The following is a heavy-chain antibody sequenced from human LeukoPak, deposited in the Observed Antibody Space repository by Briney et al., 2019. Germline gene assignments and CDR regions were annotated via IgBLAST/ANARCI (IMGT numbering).Heavy chain of an antibody. D-gene: IGHD3-10*01. CDR3: ARGGSGISNAFDI. CDR2: ITHNGST. V-gene: IGHV4-34*01. Sequence: SETLSLTCGVHGESLNDYYWSWIRQSPGKGLEWIGEITHNGSTTSNPSLESRVTMSVDTSKNQFSLKLRSVTAADTAVYYCARGGSGISNAFDIWGQGTMVTVSS. CDR1: GESLNDYY. J-gene: IGHJ3*02.